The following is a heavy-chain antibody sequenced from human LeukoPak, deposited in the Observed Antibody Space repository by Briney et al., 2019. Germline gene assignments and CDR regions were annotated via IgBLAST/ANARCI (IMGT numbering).Heavy chain of an antibody. V-gene: IGHV3-11*04. CDR2: ISDSGSTI. D-gene: IGHD5-18*01. J-gene: IGHJ4*02. Sequence: GGSLRLSCAASEFVFSDYYMSWIRQAPGKGLVWVSYISDSGSTIYYADSVKGRFTISRDNVKNSLYLQMNGLRVEDTAVYYCARGHVRGYSYGFGYWGQGSLVTVSS. CDR1: EFVFSDYY. CDR3: ARGHVRGYSYGFGY.